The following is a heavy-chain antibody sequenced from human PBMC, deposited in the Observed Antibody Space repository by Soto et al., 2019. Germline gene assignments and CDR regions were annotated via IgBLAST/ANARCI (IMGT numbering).Heavy chain of an antibody. D-gene: IGHD6-19*01. CDR3: ARDWGKAVAGYDY. Sequence: GGSLRLSCAASGFTFSDYYMSWIRQAPGKGLEWVSYISSSSSYTNHADSVKGRFTISRDNAKNSLYLQMNSLRAEDTAVYYCARDWGKAVAGYDYWGQGTLVTVSS. CDR1: GFTFSDYY. J-gene: IGHJ4*02. CDR2: ISSSSSYT. V-gene: IGHV3-11*06.